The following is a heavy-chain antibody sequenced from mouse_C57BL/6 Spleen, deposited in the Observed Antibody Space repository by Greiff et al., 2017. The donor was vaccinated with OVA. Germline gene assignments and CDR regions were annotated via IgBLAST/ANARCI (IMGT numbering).Heavy chain of an antibody. CDR3: ARAGTEYYSMDY. V-gene: IGHV2-2*01. CDR1: GFSLPSSG. J-gene: IGHJ4*01. D-gene: IGHD4-1*01. CDR2: IWSGGST. Sequence: QVQLQQSGPGLVQPSQSLSITCTVSGFSLPSSGVHWVRQSPGTGLEWLGVIWSGGSTDYNAAFISRMSIRKDNSKIQVFFKMNSLHADDTAIYYCARAGTEYYSMDYWGQGTSVTVSS.